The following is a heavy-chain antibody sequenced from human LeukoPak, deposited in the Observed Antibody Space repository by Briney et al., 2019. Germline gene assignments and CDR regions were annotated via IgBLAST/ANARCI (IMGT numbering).Heavy chain of an antibody. D-gene: IGHD3-22*01. CDR2: IYTSGST. V-gene: IGHV4-4*07. Sequence: SETLSLTCTVSGGSISSYYWSWIRQPAGKGLEWIGRIYTSGSTNYNPSLKSRVTMSVDTSKNQFSLKLSSVTAADTAVYYCARDKYYYDSSGHYYNFDYWGQGTLVTVSS. CDR3: ARDKYYYDSSGHYYNFDY. CDR1: GGSISSYY. J-gene: IGHJ4*02.